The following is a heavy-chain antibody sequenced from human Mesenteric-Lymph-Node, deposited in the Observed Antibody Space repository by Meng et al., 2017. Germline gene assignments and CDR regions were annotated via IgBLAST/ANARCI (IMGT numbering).Heavy chain of an antibody. D-gene: IGHD1-26*01. Sequence: GESLKISCAASGFTFSSYAMSWVRQAPGKGLEWVSSISGTVGTTFYADSVKGRFSISRDNSKNTLYLQMNSLGDEDTAVCYCAKEMREDGSYILYNWFDPWGQGTLVTVSS. V-gene: IGHV3-23*01. CDR3: AKEMREDGSYILYNWFDP. CDR1: GFTFSSYA. J-gene: IGHJ5*02. CDR2: ISGTVGTT.